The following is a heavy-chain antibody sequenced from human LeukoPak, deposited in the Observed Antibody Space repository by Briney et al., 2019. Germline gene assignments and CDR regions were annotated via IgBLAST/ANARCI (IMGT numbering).Heavy chain of an antibody. J-gene: IGHJ3*02. D-gene: IGHD3/OR15-3a*01. V-gene: IGHV4-38-2*02. CDR1: GYSISSGYY. CDR3: AREWTADDAFDI. CDR2: INHSGST. Sequence: PSETLSLTCTVSGYSISSGYYWGWIRQPPGKGLEWIGEINHSGSTNYNPSLKSRVTISVDTSKNQFSLKLSSVTAADTAVYYCAREWTADDAFDIWGQGTMVTVSS.